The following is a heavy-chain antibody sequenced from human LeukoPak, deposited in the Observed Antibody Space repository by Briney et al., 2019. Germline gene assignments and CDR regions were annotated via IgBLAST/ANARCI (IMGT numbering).Heavy chain of an antibody. CDR2: INHSGST. J-gene: IGHJ5*02. CDR1: GGSFSGYY. V-gene: IGHV4-34*01. Sequence: SETLSLTCAVYGGSFSGYYWSWIRQPPGKGLEWIGEINHSGSTNYNPSLKSRVTISVDTSKNQFSLKLSSVTAADTAVYCCARYFSSSGYYFPYNWFDPWGQGTLVTVSS. CDR3: ARYFSSSGYYFPYNWFDP. D-gene: IGHD3-22*01.